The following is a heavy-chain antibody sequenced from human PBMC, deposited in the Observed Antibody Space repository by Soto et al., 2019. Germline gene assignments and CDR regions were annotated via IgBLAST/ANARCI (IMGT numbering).Heavy chain of an antibody. CDR1: GGSFSGYY. V-gene: IGHV4-34*01. CDR3: ARVRTRGMDV. Sequence: QVQLQQWGAGLLKPSETLSLTCAVYGGSFSGYYWSWIRQPPGKGLEWIGEINHSGSTNYNPSLKSRVTISVDTSKNQFSLKLSSVTAADTAVYYCARVRTRGMDVWGQGTTVTVSS. CDR2: INHSGST. J-gene: IGHJ6*02. D-gene: IGHD2-8*01.